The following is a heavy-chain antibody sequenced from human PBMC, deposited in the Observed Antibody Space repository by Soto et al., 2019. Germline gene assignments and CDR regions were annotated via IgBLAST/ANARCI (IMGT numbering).Heavy chain of an antibody. Sequence: QVQLQESGPGLVQPSQTLSLACTVSGDSISSGGYYWSWIRQHPGKGLEWIGYLYYSGSTFYNPSLKSRVTISVDTSKNQFSLKLSSVTAADTAVYYCARGLSVTLFDFWGQGTLVTVSS. CDR3: ARGLSVTLFDF. V-gene: IGHV4-31*03. J-gene: IGHJ4*02. CDR2: LYYSGST. D-gene: IGHD4-17*01. CDR1: GDSISSGGYY.